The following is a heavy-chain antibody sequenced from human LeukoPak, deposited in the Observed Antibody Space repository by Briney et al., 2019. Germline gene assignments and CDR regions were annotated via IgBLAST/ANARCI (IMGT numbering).Heavy chain of an antibody. Sequence: GASVKVSCKASGYTFTTYDINWVRQATGQGLEWMGWMNPHSGNTGYAQKFQGRVAMTRDTSINTAYMELSSLTSDGTAVYYCTRAPIPGNFWGQGTLVTVSS. CDR3: TRAPIPGNF. V-gene: IGHV1-8*01. J-gene: IGHJ4*02. CDR1: GYTFTTYD. CDR2: MNPHSGNT. D-gene: IGHD3-10*01.